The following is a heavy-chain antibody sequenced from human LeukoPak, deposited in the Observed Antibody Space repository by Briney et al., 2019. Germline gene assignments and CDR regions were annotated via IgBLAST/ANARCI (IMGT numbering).Heavy chain of an antibody. Sequence: GGSLRLSCAASGFTFSSYSMNWVRQAPGKGLEWISYIGISSGNTKYADSVKGRLTISGDKAKNSVYLQMNSLRVEDTAVYYCARDTKYAFDNWGQGTLVTVSS. J-gene: IGHJ4*02. D-gene: IGHD2-2*01. V-gene: IGHV3-48*01. CDR2: IGISSGNT. CDR3: ARDTKYAFDN. CDR1: GFTFSSYS.